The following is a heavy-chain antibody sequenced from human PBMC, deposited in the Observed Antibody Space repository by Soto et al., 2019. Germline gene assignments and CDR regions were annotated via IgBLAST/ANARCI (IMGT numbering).Heavy chain of an antibody. Sequence: SETLSLTCTVSNDSISSYYWSWIRQPPGKGLEWIGYSYFSGGTDYNPSLKGRVTISVDRSRNQFSLKLTSVTAADTAVYYCVRELSRGWFDPWGQGTLVTFYS. CDR1: NDSISSYY. CDR2: SYFSGGT. J-gene: IGHJ5*02. D-gene: IGHD3-16*01. CDR3: VRELSRGWFDP. V-gene: IGHV4-59*01.